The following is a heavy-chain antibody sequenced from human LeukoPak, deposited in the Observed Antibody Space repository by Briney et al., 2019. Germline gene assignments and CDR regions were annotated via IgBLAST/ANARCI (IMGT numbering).Heavy chain of an antibody. J-gene: IGHJ4*02. V-gene: IGHV3-48*01. Sequence: GGSLRLSCAASGFTFSSYSMNWVRQAPGKGLEWVSYISSSSSTIYYADSVKGRFTISRDNAKNSLYLQMNSLRAEDTAVYYCAKGGDHIVVVTAIPRPFDYWGQGTLVTVSS. CDR2: ISSSSSTI. CDR3: AKGGDHIVVVTAIPRPFDY. CDR1: GFTFSSYS. D-gene: IGHD2-21*02.